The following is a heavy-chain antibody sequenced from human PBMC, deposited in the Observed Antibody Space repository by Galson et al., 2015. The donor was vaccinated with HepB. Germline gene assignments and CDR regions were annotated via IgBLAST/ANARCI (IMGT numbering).Heavy chain of an antibody. CDR2: IDPTDSYT. CDR3: ATTEYSRSSGLGDYYYYSLDV. J-gene: IGHJ6*02. D-gene: IGHD6-6*01. Sequence: QSGAEVKKPGETLRISCKASGYTSSNYWIIWVRQMPGKGLEWMGRIDPTDSYTNYSPSFQGHVTISADNSITTAYLQWSSLKASDTAMYYCATTEYSRSSGLGDYYYYSLDVWGQGTTVIVSS. CDR1: GYTSSNYW. V-gene: IGHV5-10-1*01.